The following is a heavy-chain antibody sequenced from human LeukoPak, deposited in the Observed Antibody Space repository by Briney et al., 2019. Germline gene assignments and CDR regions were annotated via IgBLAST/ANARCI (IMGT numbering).Heavy chain of an antibody. D-gene: IGHD2-15*01. Sequence: SETLSLTCVVSGVSVSGYYWGWIRQPPGRGLEWIGYVYYSGSTNYNPSFKSRITISVDASRNQFSLQLSSVTAADTAVYYCARIHRYCSGGACYVLDNWGQGTLVAVSS. V-gene: IGHV4-59*02. CDR3: ARIHRYCSGGACYVLDN. J-gene: IGHJ4*02. CDR1: GVSVSGYY. CDR2: VYYSGST.